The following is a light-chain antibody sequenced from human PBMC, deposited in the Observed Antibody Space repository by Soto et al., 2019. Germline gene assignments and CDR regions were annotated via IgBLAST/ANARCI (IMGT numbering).Light chain of an antibody. Sequence: QSVLTQPPSASGTPGQRVTISCSGSSSNIGSHYVYWYQQLPGTAPKLLIYSNYQRPSGVPDRFSGSKSGTSASLAISGLRSEDEADYYCAAWDDSLSGPVFGGGTKVTVL. CDR2: SNY. J-gene: IGLJ2*01. V-gene: IGLV1-47*02. CDR3: AAWDDSLSGPV. CDR1: SSNIGSHY.